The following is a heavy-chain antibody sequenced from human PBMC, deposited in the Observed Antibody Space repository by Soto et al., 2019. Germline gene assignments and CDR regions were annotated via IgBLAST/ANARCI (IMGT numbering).Heavy chain of an antibody. Sequence: GGSLRLSCAASGFTFSSYAMSWVRQAPGKGLEWVSAISGSGGSTYYADSGKGRFTISRDNSKNTLYLQMNSLRAEDTAVYYCAKDRLYDYIWGSYRQGFDYWGQGTLVTVSS. CDR1: GFTFSSYA. J-gene: IGHJ4*02. CDR3: AKDRLYDYIWGSYRQGFDY. D-gene: IGHD3-16*02. V-gene: IGHV3-23*01. CDR2: ISGSGGST.